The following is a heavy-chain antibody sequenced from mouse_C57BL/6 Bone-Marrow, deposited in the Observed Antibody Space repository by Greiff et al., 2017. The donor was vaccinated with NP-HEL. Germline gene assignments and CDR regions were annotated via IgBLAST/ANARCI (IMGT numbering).Heavy chain of an antibody. V-gene: IGHV1-76*01. CDR3: ARAQLGRAY. CDR1: GYTFTDYY. J-gene: IGHJ3*01. CDR2: IYPGSGNT. D-gene: IGHD4-1*02. Sequence: QVQLKESGAELVRPGASVKLSCKASGYTFTDYYINWVKQRPGQGLEWIARIYPGSGNTYYNEKFKGKATLTAEKSSSTAYMQLSSLTSEDSAVYFCARAQLGRAYWGQGTLVTGSA.